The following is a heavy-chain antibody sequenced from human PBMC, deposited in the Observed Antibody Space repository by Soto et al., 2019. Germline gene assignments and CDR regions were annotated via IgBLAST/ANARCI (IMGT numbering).Heavy chain of an antibody. CDR1: GYIFTSYY. CDR3: ARGGYYDSSGARNYHYYGMDV. CDR2: ISPYNGDT. D-gene: IGHD3-22*01. V-gene: IGHV1-18*04. Sequence: ASVKVSCKASGYIFTSYYLHWVRQAPGQGLEWMGWISPYNGDTKYAQRLQGRVTMTTDTSTRTAYMDIRGLRSDDTAIYYCARGGYYDSSGARNYHYYGMDVWGQGTTVTVSS. J-gene: IGHJ6*02.